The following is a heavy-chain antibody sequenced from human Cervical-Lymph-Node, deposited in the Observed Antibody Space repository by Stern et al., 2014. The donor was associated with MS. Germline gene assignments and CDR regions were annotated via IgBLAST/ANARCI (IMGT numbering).Heavy chain of an antibody. CDR3: ARKIPGLAVAAFDI. V-gene: IGHV4-59*01. Sequence: QVQLQESGPGLVKPSETLSLTCTVSGGSLSSYYWSWIRQPPGKGLEWIGYIYYSGSTNYNPSLKSRVTISVDTSKNQFSLKLSSVTAADTAVYYCARKIPGLAVAAFDIWGQGTMVTVSS. CDR2: IYYSGST. CDR1: GGSLSSYY. J-gene: IGHJ3*02. D-gene: IGHD6-19*01.